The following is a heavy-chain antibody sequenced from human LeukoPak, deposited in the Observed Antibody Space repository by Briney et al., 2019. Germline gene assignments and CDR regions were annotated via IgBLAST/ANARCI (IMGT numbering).Heavy chain of an antibody. V-gene: IGHV1-8*01. D-gene: IGHD2-21*02. CDR3: ARDNPYCGGDCPYYFDY. Sequence: HGASVKVSCKASGYTLTSYDINWVRQATGQGLEWMGWMNPNSGRTGYAQNFQGRITITRNTSISTAYMELSSLRSEDTAVYYCARDNPYCGGDCPYYFDYWGQGTLVTVSS. J-gene: IGHJ4*02. CDR2: MNPNSGRT. CDR1: GYTLTSYD.